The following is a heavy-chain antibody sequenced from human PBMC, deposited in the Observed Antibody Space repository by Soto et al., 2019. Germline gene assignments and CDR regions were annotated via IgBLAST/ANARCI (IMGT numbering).Heavy chain of an antibody. Sequence: ASVKVSCKVSGYTLTELSMHWVLQAPGKGLEWMGGFDPEDGETIYAQKFQGRVTMTEDTSTDTAYMELSSLRSEDTAVYYCATAPYVGYCSGGSCLGIAFDYWGQGTLVTVSS. CDR2: FDPEDGET. V-gene: IGHV1-24*01. CDR3: ATAPYVGYCSGGSCLGIAFDY. CDR1: GYTLTELS. D-gene: IGHD2-15*01. J-gene: IGHJ4*02.